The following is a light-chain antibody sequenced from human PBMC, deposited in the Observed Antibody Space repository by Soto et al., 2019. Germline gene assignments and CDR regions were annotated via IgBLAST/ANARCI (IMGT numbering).Light chain of an antibody. J-gene: IGLJ1*01. CDR3: SSYTTSNTRQIV. Sequence: QSALTQPASVSGSPGQSITISCTGTSSDVGGYNYVSWYQQHPGKAPEFIIYDVSNRPSGVSNRFSGSKSGNTASLTISGLQAEDEADYYCSSYTTSNTRQIVFGTGTKVTVL. CDR1: SSDVGGYNY. V-gene: IGLV2-14*01. CDR2: DVS.